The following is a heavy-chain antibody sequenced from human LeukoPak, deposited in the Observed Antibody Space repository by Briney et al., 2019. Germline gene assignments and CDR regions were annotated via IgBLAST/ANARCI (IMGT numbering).Heavy chain of an antibody. CDR1: GGSISSGSYY. Sequence: SETLSLTCTVSGGSISSGSYYWSWIRQPAGKGLEWIGRIYTSGSTNYNPSLKSRVTISVDTSKNQFSLKLSSVTAADTAVYYCARQYIDILTGYHRGELYWYFDLWGRGTQVTVSS. D-gene: IGHD3-9*01. CDR2: IYTSGST. CDR3: ARQYIDILTGYHRGELYWYFDL. V-gene: IGHV4-61*02. J-gene: IGHJ2*01.